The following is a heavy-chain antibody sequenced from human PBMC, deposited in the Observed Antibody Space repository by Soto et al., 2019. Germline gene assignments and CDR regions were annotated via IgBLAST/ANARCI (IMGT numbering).Heavy chain of an antibody. J-gene: IGHJ6*02. CDR1: GYTFTSYD. Sequence: QVQLVQSGAEVKKPGASVKVSCKASGYTFTSYDINWVRQASGQGLEWMGWMNPNRGNTGYAQKFQGRVTMTRNTSIRTAYMELSSLRYEDTAVYYCAREKTSYGMDVWGQGTTVTVSS. CDR3: AREKTSYGMDV. V-gene: IGHV1-8*01. CDR2: MNPNRGNT.